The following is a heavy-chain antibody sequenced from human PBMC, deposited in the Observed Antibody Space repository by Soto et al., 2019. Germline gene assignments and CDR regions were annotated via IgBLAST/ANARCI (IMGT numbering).Heavy chain of an antibody. J-gene: IGHJ3*02. CDR3: ARAYCGGDCYNAFDI. CDR2: INSDGSST. Sequence: GGSLRLSCAASGFTFSSYWMHWVRQAPGKGLVWVSRINSDGSSTSYTDSVKGRFTISRDNAKNTLYLQMNSLGAEDTAVYYCARAYCGGDCYNAFDIWGQGTMVTVSS. CDR1: GFTFSSYW. V-gene: IGHV3-74*01. D-gene: IGHD2-21*02.